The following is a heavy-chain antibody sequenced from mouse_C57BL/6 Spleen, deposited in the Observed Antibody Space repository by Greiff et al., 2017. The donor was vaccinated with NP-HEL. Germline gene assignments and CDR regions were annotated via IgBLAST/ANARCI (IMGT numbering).Heavy chain of an antibody. V-gene: IGHV5-4*01. CDR1: GFTFSSYA. CDR2: ISAGGSYT. Sequence: EVKLVESGGGLVKPGASLKLSCAASGFTFSSYAMSWVRQTPEKGLEWVGTISAGGSYTYYPDNVKGRFTISRDNAKNNLYLQMSHLKSEDTAMYYCARDPYYSTFDDWGKGTTLTVSS. CDR3: ARDPYYSTFDD. D-gene: IGHD2-5*01. J-gene: IGHJ2*01.